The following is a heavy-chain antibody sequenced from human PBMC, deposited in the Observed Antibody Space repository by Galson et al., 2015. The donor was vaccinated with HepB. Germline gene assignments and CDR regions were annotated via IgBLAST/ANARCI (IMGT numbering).Heavy chain of an antibody. Sequence: SLRLSCAASGFTFSSYGMHWVRQAPGKGLEWVAVISYDGSNKYYADSVKGRFTISRDNSKNTLYLQMNSLRAEDTAVYYCAKDWRLQTIDYWGQGTLVTVSS. CDR3: AKDWRLQTIDY. J-gene: IGHJ4*02. CDR1: GFTFSSYG. D-gene: IGHD4-11*01. V-gene: IGHV3-30*18. CDR2: ISYDGSNK.